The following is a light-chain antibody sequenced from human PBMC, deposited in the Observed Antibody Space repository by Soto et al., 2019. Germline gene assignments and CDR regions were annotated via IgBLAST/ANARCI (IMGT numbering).Light chain of an antibody. V-gene: IGKV3-20*01. Sequence: EIVLTQSPGTLSLSPGDGATLSCWASQTISSNYLAWYQRKPGQGPRLLIYDASSRATGIPDRFSGSGSGTDFTLSITRLEPEDFAVYYCHQYGSSPFTFGPGTKVDIK. J-gene: IGKJ3*01. CDR3: HQYGSSPFT. CDR1: QTISSNY. CDR2: DAS.